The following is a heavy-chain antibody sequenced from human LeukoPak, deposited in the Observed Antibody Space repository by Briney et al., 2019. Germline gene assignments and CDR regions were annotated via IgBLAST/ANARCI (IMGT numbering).Heavy chain of an antibody. J-gene: IGHJ4*02. D-gene: IGHD3-22*01. CDR2: ISGSGGST. CDR3: AKVINYDSSGSDY. Sequence: GGSLRLSCAASGFTFSSYAMSWVRQAPGKGLEWVSAISGSGGSTYYAESVKGGFTIYRDNSKNTLYLKMNSLRAEDTAVYYCAKVINYDSSGSDYWGQGTLVTVSS. CDR1: GFTFSSYA. V-gene: IGHV3-23*01.